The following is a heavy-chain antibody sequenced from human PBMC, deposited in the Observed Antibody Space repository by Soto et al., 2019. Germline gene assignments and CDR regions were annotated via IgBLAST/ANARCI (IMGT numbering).Heavy chain of an antibody. D-gene: IGHD6-13*01. V-gene: IGHV4-31*03. J-gene: IGHJ5*02. CDR1: GGSISSGGYY. CDR3: ARGDSSSWYWFDP. Sequence: SETLSLTCTVSGGSISSGGYYWSWIRQHPGKGLEWIGYIYDSGSTYYKPSLKSRVTISVDTSKNQFSLKLSSVAAADTAVYYCARGDSSSWYWFDPWGQGTLVTVSS. CDR2: IYDSGST.